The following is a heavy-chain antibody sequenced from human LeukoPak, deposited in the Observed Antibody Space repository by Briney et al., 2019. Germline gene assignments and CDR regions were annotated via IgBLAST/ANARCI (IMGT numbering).Heavy chain of an antibody. J-gene: IGHJ4*02. V-gene: IGHV1-69*04. CDR3: ARSGGYSYGLDY. D-gene: IGHD5-18*01. CDR1: GGTFSSYA. CDR2: IIPILGIA. Sequence: SVKVSCKASGGTFSSYAISWVRQAPGQGLEWMGRIIPILGIANYAQKFQGRVTITADKSTSTAYMELSSLRSEDTAVYYCARSGGYSYGLDYWGQGTLVTVSS.